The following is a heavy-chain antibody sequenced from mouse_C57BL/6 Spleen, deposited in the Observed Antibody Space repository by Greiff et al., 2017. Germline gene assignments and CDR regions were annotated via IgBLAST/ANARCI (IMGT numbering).Heavy chain of an antibody. Sequence: EVQLVESGGGLVKPGGSLKLSCAASGFTFSDYGMHWVRQAPEKGLEWVAYISSGSSTIYYADKVKGRFTISRDNAKHTLFRQMTSLRSEDTDMYYCARRGGSYYFDYWGQGTTLTVSS. CDR3: ARRGGSYYFDY. J-gene: IGHJ2*01. CDR2: ISSGSSTI. CDR1: GFTFSDYG. V-gene: IGHV5-17*01. D-gene: IGHD1-1*02.